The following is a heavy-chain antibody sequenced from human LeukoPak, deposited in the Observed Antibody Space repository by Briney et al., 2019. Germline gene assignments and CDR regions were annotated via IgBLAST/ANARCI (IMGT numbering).Heavy chain of an antibody. CDR2: INPNSGGT. CDR3: ARGHLYSSSYDFPYFDY. V-gene: IGHV1-2*04. CDR1: GYTFTGYY. Sequence: ASVKVSCKASGYTFTGYYMHWVRQAPGQGLEWMGWINPNSGGTNYAQKFQGWVTMTRDTSISTAYMELSRLRSDDTAVYYCARGHLYSSSYDFPYFDYWGRGPLVTVSS. D-gene: IGHD6-13*01. J-gene: IGHJ4*02.